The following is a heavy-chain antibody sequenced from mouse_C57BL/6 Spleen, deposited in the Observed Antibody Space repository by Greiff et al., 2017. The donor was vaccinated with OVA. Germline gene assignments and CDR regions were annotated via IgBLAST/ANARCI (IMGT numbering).Heavy chain of an antibody. Sequence: QVQLKQPGAELVKPGASVKLSCKASGYTFTSYWMHWVKQRPGRGLEWIGRIDPNSGGTKYNEKFKSKATLTVDKPSSTAYMQLSSLTSEDSAVYYCARGNPYYGNAMDYWGQGTSVTVSS. V-gene: IGHV1-72*01. D-gene: IGHD1-1*01. J-gene: IGHJ4*01. CDR2: IDPNSGGT. CDR3: ARGNPYYGNAMDY. CDR1: GYTFTSYW.